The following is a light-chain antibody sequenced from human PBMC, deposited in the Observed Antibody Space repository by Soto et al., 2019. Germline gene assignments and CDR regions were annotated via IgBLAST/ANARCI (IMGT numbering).Light chain of an antibody. CDR2: EVN. CDR3: SSYASTSTAV. V-gene: IGLV2-14*01. CDR1: SSDVGAYNY. J-gene: IGLJ1*01. Sequence: QSALTQPASVSGSPGQSITISCTGTSSDVGAYNYVSWYRQHPGKAPKLMIYEVNSRPSGVSNRFSGSKSGITASLTISGLQAEDEGDYYCSSYASTSTAVFGTGTKVTVL.